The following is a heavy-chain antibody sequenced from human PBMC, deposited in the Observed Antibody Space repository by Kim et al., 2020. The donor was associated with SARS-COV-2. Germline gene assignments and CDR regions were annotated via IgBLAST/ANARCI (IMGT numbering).Heavy chain of an antibody. CDR3: AREGWGWFDP. V-gene: IGHV3-30-3*01. Sequence: GGSLRLSCAASGFTFSSYAMHWVRQAPGKGLEWVAVISYDGSNKYYADSVKGRFTISRDNSKNTLYLQMNSLRAEDTAVYYCAREGWGWFDPWGQGTLVTVSS. D-gene: IGHD6-19*01. CDR1: GFTFSSYA. CDR2: ISYDGSNK. J-gene: IGHJ5*02.